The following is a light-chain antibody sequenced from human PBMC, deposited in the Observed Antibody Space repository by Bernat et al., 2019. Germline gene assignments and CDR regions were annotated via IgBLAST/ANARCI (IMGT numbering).Light chain of an antibody. CDR3: QQRSKWPIT. J-gene: IGKJ5*01. Sequence: EIVLTQSPATLSLSPGERATLSCRASQSVYTYLAWYQQKPGQAPRLLIYAASYRAPGIPARFSGSGSGTDFTLTISRLEPEDFALYYCQQRSKWPITFGQGTRLEIK. CDR1: QSVYTY. CDR2: AAS. V-gene: IGKV3-11*01.